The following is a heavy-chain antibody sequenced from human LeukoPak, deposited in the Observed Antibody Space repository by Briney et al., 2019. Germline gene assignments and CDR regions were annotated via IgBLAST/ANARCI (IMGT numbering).Heavy chain of an antibody. D-gene: IGHD2-15*01. CDR2: INSDGSST. Sequence: GGSLRLSCAASGFTFSSYWMHWVRQAPGKGLVWVSRINSDGSSTSYADSVKGRFTISRDNAKNTLYLQMNSLRAEDTAVYYCARDRCSGGSCYVGYYGMDVWGQGTTVTVSS. V-gene: IGHV3-74*01. CDR1: GFTFSSYW. J-gene: IGHJ6*02. CDR3: ARDRCSGGSCYVGYYGMDV.